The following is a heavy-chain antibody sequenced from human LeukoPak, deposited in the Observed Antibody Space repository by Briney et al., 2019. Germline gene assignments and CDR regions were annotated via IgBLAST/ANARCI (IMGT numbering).Heavy chain of an antibody. J-gene: IGHJ4*02. V-gene: IGHV3-30*02. Sequence: GGSLRLSCAASGFTFSSYGMHWVRQAPGKGLEWAAFIRYDGSNKYYADSVKGRFTISRDNSKNTLYLQMNSLRAEDTAVYYCTGTYYYDSSGYENYWGQGTLVTVSS. CDR1: GFTFSSYG. D-gene: IGHD3-22*01. CDR3: TGTYYYDSSGYENY. CDR2: IRYDGSNK.